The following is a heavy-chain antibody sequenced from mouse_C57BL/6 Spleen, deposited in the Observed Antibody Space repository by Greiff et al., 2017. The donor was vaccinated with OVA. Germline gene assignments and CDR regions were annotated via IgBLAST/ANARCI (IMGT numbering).Heavy chain of an antibody. Sequence: EVKVEESGPGLVKPSQSLSLTCSVTGYSITSGYYWNWIRQFPGNKLEWMGYISYDGSNNYNPSLKNRISITRDTSKNQFFLKLNSVTTEDTATYYCAREDYDGYFDVWGTGTTVTVSS. J-gene: IGHJ1*03. D-gene: IGHD2-4*01. V-gene: IGHV3-6*01. CDR1: GYSITSGYY. CDR3: AREDYDGYFDV. CDR2: ISYDGSN.